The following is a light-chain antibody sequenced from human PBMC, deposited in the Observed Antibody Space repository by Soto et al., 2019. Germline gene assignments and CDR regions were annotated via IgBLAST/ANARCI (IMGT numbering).Light chain of an antibody. CDR3: QQYNSYSEA. Sequence: DIQLTQSPSTLSASVGDRVTITCRASQSFSSWLAWYQHKPGKAPKLLIYKASSLESGVPSRFSGSGSGTEFTLTISSLQPDDFATYYCQQYNSYSEAFGQGTKVDI. CDR1: QSFSSW. J-gene: IGKJ1*01. CDR2: KAS. V-gene: IGKV1-5*03.